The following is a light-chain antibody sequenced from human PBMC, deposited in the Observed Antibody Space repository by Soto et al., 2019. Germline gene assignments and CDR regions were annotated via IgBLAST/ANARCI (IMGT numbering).Light chain of an antibody. Sequence: TQCPVTLSLSPTERATPSCRASQSVSSTLAWYQQKPGQAPRLLIYGASTRATGIPARFSGSGSGTEFTLTISSLQSEDFALYYCQQYNDLPLTFGEGTKVDIK. CDR3: QQYNDLPLT. CDR2: GAS. J-gene: IGKJ1*01. CDR1: QSVSST. V-gene: IGKV3-15*01.